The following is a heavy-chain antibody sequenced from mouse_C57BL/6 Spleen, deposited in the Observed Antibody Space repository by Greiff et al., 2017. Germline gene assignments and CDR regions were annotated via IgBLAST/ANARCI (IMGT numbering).Heavy chain of an antibody. CDR2: IHPNSGST. J-gene: IGHJ3*01. V-gene: IGHV1-64*01. CDR3: ARIYYGYDAWFAY. Sequence: VQLQQSGAELVKPGASVKLSCKASGYTFTSYWMHWVKQRPGPGLEWIGMIHPNSGSTNSNEKFKSKATLTVDKCSSTAYMQLSSLTSEDSAVYYCARIYYGYDAWFAYWGQVTLVTVSA. CDR1: GYTFTSYW. D-gene: IGHD2-2*01.